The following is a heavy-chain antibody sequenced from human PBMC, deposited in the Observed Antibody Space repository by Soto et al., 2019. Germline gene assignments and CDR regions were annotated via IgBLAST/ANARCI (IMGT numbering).Heavy chain of an antibody. Sequence: PGGSLRLSCAASRFTFSTYAMSWVRQAPGKGLEWVSAISGSGTNTNYADSVKGRFTISRDNSKNTLYLQMNGLRAEDTAVYYCAKLPHYDLWSDYYYPYYFDYWGQGTLVTVSS. V-gene: IGHV3-23*01. J-gene: IGHJ4*02. CDR1: RFTFSTYA. CDR3: AKLPHYDLWSDYYYPYYFDY. CDR2: ISGSGTNT. D-gene: IGHD3-3*01.